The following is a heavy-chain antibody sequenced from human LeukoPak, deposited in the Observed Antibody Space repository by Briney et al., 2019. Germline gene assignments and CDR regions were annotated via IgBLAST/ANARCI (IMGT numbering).Heavy chain of an antibody. Sequence: GASVKVSCKASGGTFSSYAISWMRQAPGQGLEWMGGIIPIFGTANYAQKFQGRVTITADESTSTAYMELSSLRSEDTAVYYCARAGYSSSWYGRYYYYMDVWGKGTTVTISS. D-gene: IGHD6-13*01. CDR2: IIPIFGTA. V-gene: IGHV1-69*13. CDR3: ARAGYSSSWYGRYYYYMDV. CDR1: GGTFSSYA. J-gene: IGHJ6*03.